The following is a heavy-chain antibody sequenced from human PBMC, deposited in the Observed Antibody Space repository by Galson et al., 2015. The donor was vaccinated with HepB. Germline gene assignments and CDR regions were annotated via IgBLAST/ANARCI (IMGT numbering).Heavy chain of an antibody. Sequence: SLRLSCAASGFTFSSYWMNWVRQAPGKGLEWVANIKQDGSEKYYVDSVKGRFTISRDNVKNSLSLQMNSLRGEDTAVYYCARSYNWNYFDYWGQGALVTVSS. CDR1: GFTFSSYW. CDR3: ARSYNWNYFDY. V-gene: IGHV3-7*01. CDR2: IKQDGSEK. D-gene: IGHD1-20*01. J-gene: IGHJ4*02.